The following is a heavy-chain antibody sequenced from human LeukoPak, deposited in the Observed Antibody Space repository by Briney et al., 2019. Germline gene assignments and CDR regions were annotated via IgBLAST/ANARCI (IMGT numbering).Heavy chain of an antibody. V-gene: IGHV1-46*01. CDR1: GYTFTSYY. CDR3: ARETYAEYSSSPDLYYFDY. D-gene: IGHD6-6*01. CDR2: INPSGGST. Sequence: ASVKVSCKASGYTFTSYYMHWVRQAPGQGLEWMGIINPSGGSTSYAQKFQGRVTMTRDMSTSIVYMELSSPRSEDRAVYYCARETYAEYSSSPDLYYFDYWGQGTLVTVSS. J-gene: IGHJ4*02.